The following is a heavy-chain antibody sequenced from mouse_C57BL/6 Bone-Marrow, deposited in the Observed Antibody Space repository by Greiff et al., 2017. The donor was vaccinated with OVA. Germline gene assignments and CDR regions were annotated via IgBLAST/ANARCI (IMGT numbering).Heavy chain of an antibody. V-gene: IGHV1-53*01. Sequence: QVQLKQPGTELVKPGASVKLSCKASGYTFTSYWMHWVKQRPGQGLEWIGNINPSNGGTNYNEKFKSKATLTVDKSSSTAYMQLSSLTSDDSAVYYCARGVYYYEGFYAMYDWGQGTSVTVAS. J-gene: IGHJ4*01. CDR1: GYTFTSYW. D-gene: IGHD1-1*01. CDR3: ARGVYYYEGFYAMYD. CDR2: INPSNGGT.